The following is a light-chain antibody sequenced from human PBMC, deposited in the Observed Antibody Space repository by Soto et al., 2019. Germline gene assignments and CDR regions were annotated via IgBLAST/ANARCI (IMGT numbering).Light chain of an antibody. J-gene: IGLJ7*01. CDR2: DVT. CDR1: SSDVGSYNR. CDR3: CSSTSGSTTHVL. Sequence: QSALTQPPSVSGSPGQSVTISCTGTSSDVGSYNRVSWYLQPPGTAPKLIIYDVTNRPSGVTDRFSGSTSGNTASLTSSGLQAEGEGDYYCCSSTSGSTTHVLFGGGTQLTVL. V-gene: IGLV2-18*02.